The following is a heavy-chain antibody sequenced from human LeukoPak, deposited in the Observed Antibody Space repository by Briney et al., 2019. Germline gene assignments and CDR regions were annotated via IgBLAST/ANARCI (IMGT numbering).Heavy chain of an antibody. CDR1: GYTFTGYY. Sequence: ASVKVSCKASGYTFTGYYMHWVRQAPGQGLEWMGWINPNSGGTNYAQKFQGRVTMTRDTSFSTAYMELSRLRSDDTAVYYCARALTGDRGGSFDYWGQGTLVTVSS. CDR3: ARALTGDRGGSFDY. D-gene: IGHD7-27*01. CDR2: INPNSGGT. V-gene: IGHV1-2*02. J-gene: IGHJ4*02.